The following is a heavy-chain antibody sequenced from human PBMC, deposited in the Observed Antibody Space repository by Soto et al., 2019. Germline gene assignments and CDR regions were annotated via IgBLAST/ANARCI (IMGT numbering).Heavy chain of an antibody. J-gene: IGHJ5*02. V-gene: IGHV4-59*01. Sequence: PSETLALTCTVPGGSISREYWSWIRQPPGKGLEWIGYIYYSGSTNYNPSLKSRVTISVDTSKNQFSLKLSSVTAADTAVYYCARIVLVQAAIWFDPWGQGTLVTVSS. D-gene: IGHD2-2*01. CDR2: IYYSGST. CDR1: GGSISREY. CDR3: ARIVLVQAAIWFDP.